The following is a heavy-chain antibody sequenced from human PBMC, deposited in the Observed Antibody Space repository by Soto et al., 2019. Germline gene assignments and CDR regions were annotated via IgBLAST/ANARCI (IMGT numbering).Heavy chain of an antibody. D-gene: IGHD3-10*01. J-gene: IGHJ4*02. V-gene: IGHV4-39*01. CDR2: IYYSGST. CDR3: ARHATITDPPRALPLRITMVRGAFDY. Sequence: SETLSLTCTLSGDSISSTGYYWGWIRQPPGKGLEWIGSIYYSGSTNYNPSLKSRVTISVDTSKNQFSLKLSSVTAADTAVYYCARHATITDPPRALPLRITMVRGAFDYWGQGTLVTVSS. CDR1: GDSISSTGYY.